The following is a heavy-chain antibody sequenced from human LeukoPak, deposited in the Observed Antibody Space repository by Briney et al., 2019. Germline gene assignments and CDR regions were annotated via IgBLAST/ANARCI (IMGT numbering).Heavy chain of an antibody. Sequence: GGSLRLSCAASGFTFSRHWMNWVRQAPGTGLEWVAVIWYDGNTKYYANYVKGRFTVSRDNSKNTLYLQMNILRPEDTAIYYCARDSGFGELVTYYFDYWGQGTLVTVSS. V-gene: IGHV3-33*07. J-gene: IGHJ4*02. CDR3: ARDSGFGELVTYYFDY. D-gene: IGHD3-10*01. CDR2: IWYDGNTK. CDR1: GFTFSRHW.